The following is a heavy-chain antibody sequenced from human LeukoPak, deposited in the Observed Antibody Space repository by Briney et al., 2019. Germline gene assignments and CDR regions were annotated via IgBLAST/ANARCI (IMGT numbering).Heavy chain of an antibody. V-gene: IGHV1-2*02. J-gene: IGHJ6*02. CDR2: ISPNSGGT. CDR3: ARDILTGSAYYYYGMDV. Sequence: ASVTVSCKASGYTFTGYYMHWVRQAPGQGVEWMGWISPNSGGTNYAQKFQGRVTMTRDTSVNTAYMELSRLTSDDTAVYYCARDILTGSAYYYYGMDVWGQGTTVTVSS. D-gene: IGHD3-9*01. CDR1: GYTFTGYY.